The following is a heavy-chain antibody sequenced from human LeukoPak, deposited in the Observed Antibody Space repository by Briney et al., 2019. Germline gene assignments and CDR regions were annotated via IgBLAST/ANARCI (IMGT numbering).Heavy chain of an antibody. J-gene: IGHJ4*02. CDR1: GFTFSSSG. CDR3: AKDSYDRSGYYYYYFAY. D-gene: IGHD3-22*01. V-gene: IGHV3-30*18. Sequence: GGSLRLSCAAPGFTFSSSGMHWVRQAPGKGLEWVAVISYDGSNKYYADSVKGRFTISRDNSKNTLYLQMNSLRAGDTAVYYCAKDSYDRSGYYYYYFAYWGQGTQVTVSS. CDR2: ISYDGSNK.